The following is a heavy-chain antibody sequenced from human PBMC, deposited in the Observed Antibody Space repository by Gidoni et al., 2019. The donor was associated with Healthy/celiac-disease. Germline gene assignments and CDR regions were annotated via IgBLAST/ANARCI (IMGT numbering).Heavy chain of an antibody. J-gene: IGHJ4*02. CDR1: GFTVSSNY. CDR2: IDSVGST. D-gene: IGHD2-15*01. V-gene: IGHV3-66*01. Sequence: EVQLVESGGGLVQPGGSLRLSCAASGFTVSSNYMSWVRQSPGKGLEWVSVIDSVGSTYYADSVKGRFTISRDNSKNTLYRQMNSRRAEDTAVYYCARRTPNFDYWGQGTLVTVSS. CDR3: ARRTPNFDY.